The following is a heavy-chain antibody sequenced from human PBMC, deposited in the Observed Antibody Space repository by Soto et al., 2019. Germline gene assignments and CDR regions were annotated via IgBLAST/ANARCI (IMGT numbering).Heavy chain of an antibody. Sequence: QVQLVQSGAEVKRPGSSVKVSCKASGDTFTFYSINWVRQAPGIGLEWMGRISPILSMSNYAQRFRGRVTMTADKSTSTAYMELSSLRSEDTAIYYCASSYGSGYRAFDYWGQGALVTVSS. D-gene: IGHD3-10*01. V-gene: IGHV1-69*02. CDR1: GDTFTFYS. CDR2: ISPILSMS. CDR3: ASSYGSGYRAFDY. J-gene: IGHJ4*02.